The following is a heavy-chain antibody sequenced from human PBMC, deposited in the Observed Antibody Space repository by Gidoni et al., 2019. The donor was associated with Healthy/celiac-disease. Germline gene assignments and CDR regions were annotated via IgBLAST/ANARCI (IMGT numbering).Heavy chain of an antibody. CDR2: IKSKTDGGTT. D-gene: IGHD3-22*01. Sequence: EVQRVESGGGLLKPGGSLRPSCAASGCTFGNTWLSWVRQAPGKGVEWVGRIKSKTDGGTTDYAASVKGRFTISRDDSKNTRYLQMNSLKTEDTAVYYCTTASLGGRGYYHADFDYWGQGTLVTVSS. CDR1: GCTFGNTW. V-gene: IGHV3-15*01. J-gene: IGHJ4*02. CDR3: TTASLGGRGYYHADFDY.